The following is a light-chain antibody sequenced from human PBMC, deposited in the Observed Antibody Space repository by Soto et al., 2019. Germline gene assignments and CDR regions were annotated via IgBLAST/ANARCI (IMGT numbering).Light chain of an antibody. Sequence: EIVMTQSPATLSASPGERATLSCRASQSVNSDLAWYQQKPGQAPRLLIYGSATRANAVPARFRGSGSGTAFTLTISSLQSEDFAIYYCQQYNNWPPVFGPGTKLEIK. V-gene: IGKV3D-15*01. CDR3: QQYNNWPPV. CDR2: GSA. J-gene: IGKJ2*01. CDR1: QSVNSD.